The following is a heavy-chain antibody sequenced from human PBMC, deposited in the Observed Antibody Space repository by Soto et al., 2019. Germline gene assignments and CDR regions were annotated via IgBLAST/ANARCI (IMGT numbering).Heavy chain of an antibody. CDR1: GFTFTSSA. J-gene: IGHJ6*02. CDR2: IVVGSGHT. V-gene: IGHV1-58*01. CDR3: ARDFRYFDWTLGEDYYYAMDA. D-gene: IGHD3-9*01. Sequence: ASVKVSCKTSGFTFTSSAVQWVRQARGQGLEWIGWIVVGSGHTNHAQKFQERVTITRDMSTGTAYMELSSLRSEDTAVYFCARDFRYFDWTLGEDYYYAMDAWG.